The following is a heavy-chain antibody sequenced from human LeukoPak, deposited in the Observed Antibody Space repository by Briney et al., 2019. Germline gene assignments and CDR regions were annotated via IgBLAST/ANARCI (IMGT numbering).Heavy chain of an antibody. CDR2: IYHSGRT. CDR1: GNSISSGYY. J-gene: IGHJ6*03. Sequence: SETLSLTCTVSGNSISSGYYWGWIRQPPGKGLEWIGSIYHSGRTYYNPSLKSRVTISVDTSKNQFSLKLSSVTAADTAVYYCARAMGVLGKRGYSYGGDYYYYYMDVWGKGTTVTVSS. CDR3: ARAMGVLGKRGYSYGGDYYYYYMDV. V-gene: IGHV4-38-2*02. D-gene: IGHD5-18*01.